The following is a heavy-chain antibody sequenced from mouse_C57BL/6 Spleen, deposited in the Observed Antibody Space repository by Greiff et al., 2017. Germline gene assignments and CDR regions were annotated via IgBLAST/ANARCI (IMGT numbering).Heavy chain of an antibody. CDR1: GYTFTDYY. CDR2: INPNNGGT. V-gene: IGHV1-26*01. J-gene: IGHJ3*01. CDR3: ARREEYDDGFAY. Sequence: EVQLHQSGPELVKPGASVKLSCKASGYTFTDYYMNWVKQSPGKSLEWIGDINPNNGGTSYNQKFKGKATLTVDKSSSTAYMELSSLTSEDSAVYYCARREEYDDGFAYWGQGTLVTVSA. D-gene: IGHD2-12*01.